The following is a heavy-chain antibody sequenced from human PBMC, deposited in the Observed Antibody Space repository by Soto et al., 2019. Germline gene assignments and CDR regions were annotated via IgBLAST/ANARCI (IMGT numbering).Heavy chain of an antibody. CDR1: GASVAGGSYY. D-gene: IGHD5-12*01. V-gene: IGHV4-30-4*01. CDR2: IPSRGRP. J-gene: IGHJ5*02. CDR3: ARDTYSGYDFGL. Sequence: QVQLRESGPGLVKPSQTLSLTCSVSGASVAGGSYYWSCVRQPPGKGLEWIGYIPSRGRPFYNPSLTSRGTISADTSKNQLSLHLTSVTAADTAVYYCARDTYSGYDFGLWGQGTLVTVSS.